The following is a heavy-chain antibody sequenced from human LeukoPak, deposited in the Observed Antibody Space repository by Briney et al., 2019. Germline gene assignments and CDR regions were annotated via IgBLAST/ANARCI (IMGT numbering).Heavy chain of an antibody. CDR2: IYYSGST. D-gene: IGHD6-6*01. CDR1: GGSISSYY. J-gene: IGHJ5*02. CDR3: ASHESSSIAAFDP. Sequence: SETLSLTCTVSGGSISSYYWSWIRQPPGKGLDWIGYIYYSGSTNYNPSLKSRVTISVDTSNNQFSLKLSSVTAADTAVYYCASHESSSIAAFDPWGQGTLVTVSS. V-gene: IGHV4-59*08.